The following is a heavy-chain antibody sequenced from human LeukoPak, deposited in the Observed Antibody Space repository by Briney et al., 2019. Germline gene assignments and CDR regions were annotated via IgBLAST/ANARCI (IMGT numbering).Heavy chain of an antibody. Sequence: SETLSLTCTVSGGSISSGAYYWNWIRQLPGKGLEWIGYIYYSGSTYYNPSLKSRVTISIDTSKNQFSLKLSSVTAADTAVYYCARSNFLTAYYVDYFDYWGQGTLVTVSS. V-gene: IGHV4-31*03. CDR1: GGSISSGAYY. CDR2: IYYSGST. D-gene: IGHD3/OR15-3a*01. CDR3: ARSNFLTAYYVDYFDY. J-gene: IGHJ4*02.